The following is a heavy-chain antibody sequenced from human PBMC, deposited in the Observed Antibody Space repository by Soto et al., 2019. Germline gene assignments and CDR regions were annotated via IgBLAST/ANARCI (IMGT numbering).Heavy chain of an antibody. CDR2: IYNSGGT. J-gene: IGHJ5*02. CDR1: GGSISGGGYY. D-gene: IGHD3-10*01. CDR3: AREEVAYYDSGSYNWFDP. V-gene: IGHV4-31*03. Sequence: QVQLQESGPGLVKPSQTLSLTCTVSGGSISGGGYYWSWIRQRPGKGLECIGYIYNSGGTYYNPSLKSRLTISIDTSKHQFSLRLSSVTAADTAVYYCAREEVAYYDSGSYNWFDPWGQGTLVIVSS.